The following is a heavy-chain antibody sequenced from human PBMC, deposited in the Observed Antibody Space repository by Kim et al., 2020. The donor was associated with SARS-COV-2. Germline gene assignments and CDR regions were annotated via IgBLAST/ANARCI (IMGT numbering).Heavy chain of an antibody. V-gene: IGHV7-4-1*02. CDR1: GYTFTSYA. Sequence: ASVKVSCKASGYTFTSYAMNWVRQAPGQGLEWMGWINTNTGNPTYAQGLTGRFVFSLDTSVSPAYLQISSLKAEDTAVYYCASLPRYYYDSSGYNEFYYYGMDVWGQGTTVTVSS. J-gene: IGHJ6*02. D-gene: IGHD3-22*01. CDR3: ASLPRYYYDSSGYNEFYYYGMDV. CDR2: INTNTGNP.